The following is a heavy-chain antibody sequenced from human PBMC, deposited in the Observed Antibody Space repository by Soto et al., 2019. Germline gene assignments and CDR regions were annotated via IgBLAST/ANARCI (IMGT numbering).Heavy chain of an antibody. CDR1: GGSIAGSSYY. J-gene: IGHJ4*01. CDR2: IKDTGDT. Sequence: SETLSLTCSVSGGSIAGSSYYWGWIRQPPRKTLEWIGNIKDTGDTFYSPSLNSRVTISIDTSRNQFSLKVNSVTAADTDVYFCATPKKGQCDSDTTLFDYWG. CDR3: ATPKKGQCDSDTTLFDY. D-gene: IGHD2-21*02. V-gene: IGHV4-39*01.